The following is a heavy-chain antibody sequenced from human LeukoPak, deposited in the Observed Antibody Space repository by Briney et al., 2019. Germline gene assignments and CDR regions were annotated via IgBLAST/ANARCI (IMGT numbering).Heavy chain of an antibody. V-gene: IGHV1-46*01. J-gene: IGHJ4*02. D-gene: IGHD3-10*02. CDR2: INPSGAST. CDR1: GYTFTSYY. Sequence: ASVKVSCKASGYTFTSYYMHWVRQAPGQGMEWMGIINPSGASTSYARKFQGRVTMTRDTSTSTVYMELSSLRPEDTAVYYCARDPTVCCSDYWGQGTLVTVSS. CDR3: ARDPTVCCSDY.